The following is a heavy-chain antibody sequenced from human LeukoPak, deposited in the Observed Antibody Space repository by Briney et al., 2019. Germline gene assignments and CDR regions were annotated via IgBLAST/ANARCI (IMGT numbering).Heavy chain of an antibody. Sequence: SVKVSCKASGGTFSSYATSWVRQAPGQGLEWMGGIIPIFGTANYAQKFQGRVTITADESTSTAYMELSSLRSEDTAVYYCARDPIRYCSGGSCYAELAFDIWGQGTMVTVSS. CDR2: IIPIFGTA. D-gene: IGHD2-15*01. V-gene: IGHV1-69*13. CDR3: ARDPIRYCSGGSCYAELAFDI. CDR1: GGTFSSYA. J-gene: IGHJ3*02.